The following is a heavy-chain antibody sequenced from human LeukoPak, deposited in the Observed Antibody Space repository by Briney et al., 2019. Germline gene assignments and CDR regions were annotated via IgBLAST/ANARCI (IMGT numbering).Heavy chain of an antibody. D-gene: IGHD3-10*01. Sequence: PSETLSLTCAVSGGSISSSNWWSWVRQPPGKGLEWIGEIYHSGSTNYNPSLKSRVTISVDKSKNQFSLKLSSVTAADTAVYYCAREGRMVRGVISSRRWFDPWGQGTLVTVSS. CDR1: GGSISSSNW. CDR3: AREGRMVRGVISSRRWFDP. J-gene: IGHJ5*02. V-gene: IGHV4-4*02. CDR2: IYHSGST.